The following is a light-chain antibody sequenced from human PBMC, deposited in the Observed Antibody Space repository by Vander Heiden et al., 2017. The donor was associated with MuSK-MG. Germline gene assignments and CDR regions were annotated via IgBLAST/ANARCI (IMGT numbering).Light chain of an antibody. Sequence: EIVMTQSPVTLSVSPGERATLSCWASHSVSSNLAWYQQKPGQAPRLLIYGASTRATGVPARFSGSGSGTQFTLTISSLQSEDFAVYYCQQYKHWFQTFGQGTKVEIK. CDR3: QQYKHWFQT. CDR1: HSVSSN. CDR2: GAS. V-gene: IGKV3-15*01. J-gene: IGKJ1*01.